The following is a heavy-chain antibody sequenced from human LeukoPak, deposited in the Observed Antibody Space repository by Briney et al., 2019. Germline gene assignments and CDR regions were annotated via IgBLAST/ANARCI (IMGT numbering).Heavy chain of an antibody. CDR2: ISTTTKYI. D-gene: IGHD6-13*01. CDR3: ASGGSRSSRPFF. Sequence: GGSLRLSCAASGFTFSDYVMDWVRQAPGQGLEWVSSISTTTKYIYYADSVRGRFSISRDNAKNSLWLQMDSLRGEDTAVYYCASGGSRSSRPFFWGKGTLVTVSS. J-gene: IGHJ4*02. CDR1: GFTFSDYV. V-gene: IGHV3-21*01.